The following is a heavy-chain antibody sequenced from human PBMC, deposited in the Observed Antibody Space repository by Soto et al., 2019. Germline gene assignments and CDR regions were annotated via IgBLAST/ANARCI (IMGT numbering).Heavy chain of an antibody. CDR3: DRPPPHLDY. CDR1: GYTFTSYA. CDR2: ISPYNGNT. Sequence: QVQLVQSGAEVKKPGASVKVSCKASGYTFTSYAISWVRQAPGQGLEWMGWISPYNGNTNYAQKFQGRVTMTTDTSTSTAYMKLRSRRSDDTAVHYRDRPPPHLDYWGQGTLVTVSS. V-gene: IGHV1-18*01. J-gene: IGHJ4*02.